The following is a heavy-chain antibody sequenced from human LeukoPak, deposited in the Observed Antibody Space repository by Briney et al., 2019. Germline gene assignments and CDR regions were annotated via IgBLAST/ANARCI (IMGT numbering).Heavy chain of an antibody. V-gene: IGHV4-4*07. CDR2: IYTSGST. CDR1: GGSISSYY. D-gene: IGHD2-2*01. Sequence: PSETLSLTCTVSGGSISSYYWSWIRQPAGKGLEWIGRIYTSGSTNYNPSLKSRVTISVDTSKNQFSLKLSSVTAADTAVYYCARERYIVVVPAAYRMDVWGQGTTVTVSS. J-gene: IGHJ6*02. CDR3: ARERYIVVVPAAYRMDV.